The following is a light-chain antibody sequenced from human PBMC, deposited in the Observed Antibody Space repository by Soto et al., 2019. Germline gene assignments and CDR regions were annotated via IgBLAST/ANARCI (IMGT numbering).Light chain of an antibody. CDR2: AAS. Sequence: DIQMTQSPSSLSASVGDRVTITCRASQGISNYLAWFQQKPGKVPKLLIYAASTLQIWVPSRFSGSGSGTDFALTIRSLPPEDVATYYCQQYNSAPFTFGPGTKVDIK. V-gene: IGKV1-27*01. CDR3: QQYNSAPFT. J-gene: IGKJ3*01. CDR1: QGISNY.